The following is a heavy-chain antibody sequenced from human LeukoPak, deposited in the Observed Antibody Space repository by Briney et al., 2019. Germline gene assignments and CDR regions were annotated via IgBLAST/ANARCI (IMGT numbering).Heavy chain of an antibody. CDR3: ARGHEQLDF. V-gene: IGHV3-11*03. D-gene: IGHD1/OR15-1a*01. CDR1: GFIFSDYY. J-gene: IGHJ4*02. CDR2: ISGSSTYP. Sequence: GGSLRLSCAASGFIFSDYYMSWIRQAPGKGLEWVSYISGSSTYPNYADSVKGRFTISRDNAKNSLYLQMNSPRAEDTAVYYCARGHEQLDFRGQGTLVTVSS.